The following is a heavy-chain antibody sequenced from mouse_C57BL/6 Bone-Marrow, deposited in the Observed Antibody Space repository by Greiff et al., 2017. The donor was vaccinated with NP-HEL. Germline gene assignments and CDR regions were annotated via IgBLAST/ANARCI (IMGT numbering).Heavy chain of an antibody. CDR2: IDPSDSYT. Sequence: VQLQQPGAELVMPGASVKLSCKASGYTFTSYWMHWVKQRPGQGLEWLGEIDPSDSYTNYNQKFKGKSTLTVDKSSSTAYMQLSSLTSEDSAVYYCARSYYYGSFYYAMDYWGQGTSVTVSS. CDR3: ARSYYYGSFYYAMDY. CDR1: GYTFTSYW. J-gene: IGHJ4*01. V-gene: IGHV1-69*01. D-gene: IGHD1-1*01.